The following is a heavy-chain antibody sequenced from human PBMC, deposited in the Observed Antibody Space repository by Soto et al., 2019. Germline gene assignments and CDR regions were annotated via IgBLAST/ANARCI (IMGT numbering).Heavy chain of an antibody. V-gene: IGHV1-24*01. J-gene: IGHJ4*02. Sequence: ASVKVSCKVSGYTLTELSMHWVRQAPGKGLEWMGGFDPEEGETIYAQKFQGRVTMTEDTSTDTAYMELSSLRSEDTAVYYCATVLSATTYYDYIWGIGYWGQGTLVTVSS. CDR3: ATVLSATTYYDYIWGIGY. D-gene: IGHD3-16*01. CDR1: GYTLTELS. CDR2: FDPEEGET.